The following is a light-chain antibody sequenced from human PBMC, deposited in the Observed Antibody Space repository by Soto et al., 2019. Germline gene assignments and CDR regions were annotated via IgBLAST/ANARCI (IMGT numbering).Light chain of an antibody. V-gene: IGLV2-14*01. CDR3: NSYGSTSTRYV. CDR1: SSDVGGYNY. J-gene: IGLJ1*01. CDR2: EVR. Sequence: QSALTQPASVSGSPGQSITISCTGTSSDVGGYNYVSWYQQHPGKAPKLMIYEVRNRPSGVSNRFSGSKSGNTASLTISGLQAEDEADYFCNSYGSTSTRYVFGTGTKVTVL.